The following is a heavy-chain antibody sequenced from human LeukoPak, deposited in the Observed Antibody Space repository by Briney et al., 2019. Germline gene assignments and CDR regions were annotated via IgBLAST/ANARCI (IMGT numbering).Heavy chain of an antibody. Sequence: GESLKISCKGSGYSFTNYWIGWVRQMPGKGLEWMGIIYPSDSDTTYSPSFQGQVTISADKSISTAYLQWSSLKASDTAMYYCARRELGILYYFDYWGQGALVTVSS. J-gene: IGHJ4*02. CDR1: GYSFTNYW. D-gene: IGHD7-27*01. CDR2: IYPSDSDT. V-gene: IGHV5-51*01. CDR3: ARRELGILYYFDY.